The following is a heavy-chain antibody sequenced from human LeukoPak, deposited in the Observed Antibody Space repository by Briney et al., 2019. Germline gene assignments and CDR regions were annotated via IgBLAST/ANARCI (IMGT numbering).Heavy chain of an antibody. CDR2: IYADGTT. J-gene: IGHJ4*02. CDR3: AKGGEYYYDSSGYS. V-gene: IGHV3-53*05. D-gene: IGHD3-22*01. Sequence: AGGSLRLSCAASGFTVSNDYMAWVRQDPGKGLEWVSLIYADGTTFYTDSVKGRFTMSRDNFKNTLYLQMNSLRPEDTALYYCAKGGEYYYDSSGYSWGQGTLVTVSP. CDR1: GFTVSNDY.